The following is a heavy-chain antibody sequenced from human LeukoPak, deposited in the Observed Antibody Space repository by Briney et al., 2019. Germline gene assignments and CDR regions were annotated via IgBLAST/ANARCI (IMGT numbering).Heavy chain of an antibody. V-gene: IGHV3-48*04. Sequence: GGSLRLSCAASGFTFSSYSMNWVRQAPGKGLEWVSYISSSSSTIYYADSVKGRFTISRDNAKNSLYLQMNSLRAEDTAVYYCAREGERGYFDNWGQGTLVTVSS. CDR1: GFTFSSYS. CDR3: AREGERGYFDN. CDR2: ISSSSSTI. J-gene: IGHJ4*02. D-gene: IGHD2-21*01.